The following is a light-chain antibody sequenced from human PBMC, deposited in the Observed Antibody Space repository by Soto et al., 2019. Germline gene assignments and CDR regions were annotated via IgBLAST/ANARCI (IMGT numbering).Light chain of an antibody. CDR1: QDIRNY. Sequence: DIQMTQSPSSLSASVGYSVTLTCQASQDIRNYLNWYQQKPGKAPKLLIYDASNLETGVPSRFSGSGSVTHFTFTISSLQPEDIATYYCQHYDNLPLFGPGTKVDIK. CDR3: QHYDNLPL. V-gene: IGKV1-33*01. CDR2: DAS. J-gene: IGKJ3*01.